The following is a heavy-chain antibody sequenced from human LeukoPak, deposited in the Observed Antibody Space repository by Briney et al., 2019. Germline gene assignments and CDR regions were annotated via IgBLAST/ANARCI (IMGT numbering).Heavy chain of an antibody. V-gene: IGHV3-23*01. CDR3: AKDRDGPMTTVTEADY. J-gene: IGHJ4*02. CDR1: GFTFSSYA. Sequence: GRSLRLSCAASGFTFSSYAMSWVRQAPGKGLEWVSAISGSGGSTYYADSVKGRFTISRDNSKNTLYLQMNSLRAEDTAVYYCAKDRDGPMTTVTEADYWGQGTLVTVSS. D-gene: IGHD4-11*01. CDR2: ISGSGGST.